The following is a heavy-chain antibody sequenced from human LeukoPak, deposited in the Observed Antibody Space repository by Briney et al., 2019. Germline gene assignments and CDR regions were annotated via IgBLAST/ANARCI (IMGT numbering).Heavy chain of an antibody. V-gene: IGHV3-30*03. J-gene: IGHJ4*02. Sequence: GGSLRLSCAASGFTFSTYGMHWVRQAPGKGLEWVAVISYDGSNEYFVDSVKGRFTISRDNSRNILFLQMNSLRPEDTAVYYCARDLGVGAYLLFDYISSGLDSWGQGTLVTVSS. CDR1: GFTFSTYG. CDR2: ISYDGSNE. D-gene: IGHD6-6*01. CDR3: ARDLGVGAYLLFDYISSGLDS.